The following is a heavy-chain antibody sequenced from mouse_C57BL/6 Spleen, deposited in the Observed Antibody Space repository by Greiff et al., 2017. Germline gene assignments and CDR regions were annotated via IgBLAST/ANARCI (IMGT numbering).Heavy chain of an antibody. CDR1: GYTFTSYW. CDR2: IDPSDSET. J-gene: IGHJ4*01. D-gene: IGHD1-2*01. Sequence: QVHVKQPGAELVRPGSSVKLSCKASGYTFTSYWMHWVKQRPIQGLEWIGNIDPSDSETHYNQKFKDKATLTVDKSSSTAYMQLSSLTSEDSAVYYCARWLDYYAMDYWGQGTSVTVSS. CDR3: ARWLDYYAMDY. V-gene: IGHV1-52*01.